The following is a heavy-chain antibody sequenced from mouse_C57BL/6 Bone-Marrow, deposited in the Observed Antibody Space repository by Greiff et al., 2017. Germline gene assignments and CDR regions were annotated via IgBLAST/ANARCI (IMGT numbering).Heavy chain of an antibody. V-gene: IGHV2-5*01. Sequence: QVQLQQSGPGLVQPSQSLSITCTVSGFSLTSYGVHWVRQSPGKGLEWLGVIWRGGSTAYNAAFMSRLSITKDNSKSQVFFKMNSLQADDTAIYYCAKTFYGNYWYFDVWGTGTTVTVSS. CDR2: IWRGGST. CDR3: AKTFYGNYWYFDV. CDR1: GFSLTSYG. D-gene: IGHD2-10*01. J-gene: IGHJ1*03.